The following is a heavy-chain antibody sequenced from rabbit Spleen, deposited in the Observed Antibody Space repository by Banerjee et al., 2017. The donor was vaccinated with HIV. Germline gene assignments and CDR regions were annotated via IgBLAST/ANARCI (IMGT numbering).Heavy chain of an antibody. CDR2: INAVTGKA. CDR1: GFSFSSKAV. D-gene: IGHD3-1*01. Sequence: QEQLVESGGGLVQPEGSLTLTCTASGFSFSSKAVMCWVRQAPGKGLEWIACINAVTGKAVYANWAKGRSTFSKTSSTTVTLQMTSLTAADTATYFCARGLLAGSASWLGYLDLWGQGTLVTVS. CDR3: ARGLLAGSASWLGYLDL. J-gene: IGHJ4*01. V-gene: IGHV1S45*01.